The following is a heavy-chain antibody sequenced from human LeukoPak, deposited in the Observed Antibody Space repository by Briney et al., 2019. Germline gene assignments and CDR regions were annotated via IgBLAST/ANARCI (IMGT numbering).Heavy chain of an antibody. D-gene: IGHD6-6*01. J-gene: IGHJ6*03. V-gene: IGHV4-59*01. CDR2: IHYSVGT. CDR3: ARVGSSSDYYYYMDV. CDR1: GGSISRYY. Sequence: SETLSLTCTVSGGSISRYYWSWVRQPPGKGLEWIGYIHYSVGTNYNPSLKSRVTISVDTSKNQFSLKLSSVTAADTAVYYCARVGSSSDYYYYMDVWGKGTTVTVSS.